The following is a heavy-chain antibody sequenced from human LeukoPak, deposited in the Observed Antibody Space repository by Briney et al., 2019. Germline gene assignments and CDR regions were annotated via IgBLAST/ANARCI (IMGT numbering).Heavy chain of an antibody. J-gene: IGHJ1*01. V-gene: IGHV3-53*01. Sequence: PGGSLRLSCAASGFTFSSYSMNWVRQAPGKGLEWVSVIYSGGSTYYADSVKGRFTISRDNSKNTLYLQMNSLRAEDTAVYYCAKDVSSTPEYFQHWGQGTLVTVFS. D-gene: IGHD5/OR15-5a*01. CDR2: IYSGGST. CDR3: AKDVSSTPEYFQH. CDR1: GFTFSSYS.